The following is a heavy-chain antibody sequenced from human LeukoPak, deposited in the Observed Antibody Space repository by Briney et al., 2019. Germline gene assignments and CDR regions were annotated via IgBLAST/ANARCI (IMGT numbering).Heavy chain of an antibody. CDR1: GFTFSSYE. Sequence: GGSLRLSCAASGFTFSSYEMNWVRQAPGKGLEWVSYISSSGSTIYYADSVKGRFTISRDNAKNSLYLQMNSLRAEDTAVYYCARDLEVCSSTSCYNWYFDLWGRGTLVTVSS. CDR3: ARDLEVCSSTSCYNWYFDL. D-gene: IGHD2-2*01. CDR2: ISSSGSTI. V-gene: IGHV3-48*03. J-gene: IGHJ2*01.